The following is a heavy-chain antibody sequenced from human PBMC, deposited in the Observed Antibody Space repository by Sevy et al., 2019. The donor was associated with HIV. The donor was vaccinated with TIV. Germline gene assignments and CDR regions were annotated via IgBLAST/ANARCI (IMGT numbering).Heavy chain of an antibody. Sequence: GGSLRLSCAASGFTFSSYGMHWVRQAPGKGLEWVAFIRYDGSNKYYADSVKGRFTISRDNSKNTLYLQMNSLRAEDTAVYYCAKDRPPYQLLSYYYYMDVWGKGTTVTVSS. CDR3: AKDRPPYQLLSYYYYMDV. V-gene: IGHV3-30*02. D-gene: IGHD2-2*01. J-gene: IGHJ6*03. CDR1: GFTFSSYG. CDR2: IRYDGSNK.